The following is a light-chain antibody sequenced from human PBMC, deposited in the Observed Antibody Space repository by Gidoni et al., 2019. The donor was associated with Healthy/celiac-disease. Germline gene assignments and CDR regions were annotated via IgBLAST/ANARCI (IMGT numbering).Light chain of an antibody. Sequence: SVLTQPPSVSGAPGPRVTISCTGSSSNIGAGYDVHWYQQLPGTAPKLLSYGNSNRPSGVPDRFSGSKSGTSASLAITGLQAEDEADYYCQSYDSSLSGVFGGGTKLTVL. V-gene: IGLV1-40*01. J-gene: IGLJ3*02. CDR2: GNS. CDR3: QSYDSSLSGV. CDR1: SSNIGAGYD.